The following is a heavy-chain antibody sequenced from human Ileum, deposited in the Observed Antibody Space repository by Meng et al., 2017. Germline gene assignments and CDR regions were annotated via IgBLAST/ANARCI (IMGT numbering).Heavy chain of an antibody. V-gene: IGHV6-1*01. CDR2: TYYKSRWYN. D-gene: IGHD2-2*01. J-gene: IGHJ4*02. Sequence: QVLLKQSGPGLVKPSQTLSLTCSLSGDSVSSKSASWNWIRRSPSRGLEWLGRTYYKSRWYNGYAASVKSRITINPDTSKNQFSLQLNSVTSEDTAVYYCARDSHCSGSSCANYFDYWGQGTLVTVSS. CDR3: ARDSHCSGSSCANYFDY. CDR1: GDSVSSKSAS.